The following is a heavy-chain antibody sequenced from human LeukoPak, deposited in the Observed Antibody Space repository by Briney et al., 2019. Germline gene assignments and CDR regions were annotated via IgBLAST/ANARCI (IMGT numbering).Heavy chain of an antibody. V-gene: IGHV1-18*01. Sequence: ASVKVSCKASGYTFTSYGISWVRQAPGQGLEWMGWITAYNDNTNYAQELQGRVTMTTDTPTSTAYMELRSLRSDDTAVYYCARALLWFGEPSHIDYWGQGTLVTASS. CDR1: GYTFTSYG. J-gene: IGHJ4*02. CDR3: ARALLWFGEPSHIDY. D-gene: IGHD3-10*01. CDR2: ITAYNDNT.